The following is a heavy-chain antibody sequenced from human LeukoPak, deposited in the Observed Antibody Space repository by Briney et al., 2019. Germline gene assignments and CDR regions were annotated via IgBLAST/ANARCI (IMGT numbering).Heavy chain of an antibody. V-gene: IGHV3-49*04. CDR1: GFTFGDYA. Sequence: GRSLRLSCTASGFTFGDYAMSWVRQAPGKGLEWVGFIRSKAYGGTTEYAASVKGRFTISRDDSKSIAYLQMNSLKTEDTAVYYCTRDLKNLGNYYYYGMDVWGKGTTVTVPS. D-gene: IGHD1-7*01. CDR2: IRSKAYGGTT. J-gene: IGHJ6*04. CDR3: TRDLKNLGNYYYYGMDV.